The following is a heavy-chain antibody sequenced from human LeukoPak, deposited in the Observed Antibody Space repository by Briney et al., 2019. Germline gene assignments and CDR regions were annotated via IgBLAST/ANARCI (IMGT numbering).Heavy chain of an antibody. CDR1: GYIFIGYY. J-gene: IGHJ4*02. V-gene: IGHV1-2*02. CDR3: ARGPLKTYYYDSRGYQDY. D-gene: IGHD3-22*01. CDR2: INPNSGGT. Sequence: ASVKVSCKASGYIFIGYYLHWVRQAPGQGLEWMGWINPNSGGTNYAQKFHDRVTMTRDTSITTAYMELSGLRSDDTAVYYCARGPLKTYYYDSRGYQDYWGQGTLVTVSS.